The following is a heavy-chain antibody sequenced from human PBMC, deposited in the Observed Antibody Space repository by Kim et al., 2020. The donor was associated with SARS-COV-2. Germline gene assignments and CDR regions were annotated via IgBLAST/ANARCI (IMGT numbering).Heavy chain of an antibody. CDR3: ATYSGTYYYN. V-gene: IGHV4-59*01. Sequence: GTTNYHPPLKSRVTISVDTSKNQFSLNLTSVTAADTAVYYCATYSGTYYYNWGQGTLVTVSS. J-gene: IGHJ4*02. D-gene: IGHD3-22*01. CDR2: GTT.